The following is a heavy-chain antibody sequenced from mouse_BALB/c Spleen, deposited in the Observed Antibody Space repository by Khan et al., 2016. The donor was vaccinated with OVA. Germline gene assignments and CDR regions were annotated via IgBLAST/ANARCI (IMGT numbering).Heavy chain of an antibody. D-gene: IGHD6-2*01. CDR3: ERPPYFSYSLAH. CDR2: INTYTGEP. J-gene: IGHJ4*01. Sequence: QIQLVQSGPELKKPGETVKISCKASGYTFTNYGMNWVKQSPGKALKWMGWINTYTGEPTYADDFKGRFAFSLETSASTAYLQINNLKNKDTATECCERPPYFSYSLAHWGQGTSVTVSS. CDR1: GYTFTNYG. V-gene: IGHV9-3-1*01.